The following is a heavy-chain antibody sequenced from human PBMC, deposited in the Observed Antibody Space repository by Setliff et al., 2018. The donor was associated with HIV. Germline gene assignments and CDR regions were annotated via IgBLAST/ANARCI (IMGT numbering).Heavy chain of an antibody. CDR1: GGSISSHY. D-gene: IGHD6-19*01. CDR3: AIRGSSGWYVGGYFDY. J-gene: IGHJ4*02. Sequence: SETLSLTCTVSGGSISSHYWGWIRQPPGKGLEWIGSIYYSGSTYYNPSLKSRVTISVDTSKNQFSLAMTSVTAADTAVYYCAIRGSSGWYVGGYFDYWGQGTLVTVSS. V-gene: IGHV4-39*01. CDR2: IYYSGST.